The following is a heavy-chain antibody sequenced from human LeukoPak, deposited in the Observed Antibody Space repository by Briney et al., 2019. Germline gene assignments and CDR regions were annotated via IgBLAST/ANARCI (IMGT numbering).Heavy chain of an antibody. D-gene: IGHD7-27*01. Sequence: PGGSLRLSCAASGFTFSSYWMHWVRQAPGKGLVWVSRINSDGSSTSYADSVKGRFTISRDNAKNTLYLQMNSLRAEDMAVYYCARVYDVNWGGFDYWGQGTLVTVSS. CDR2: INSDGSST. CDR1: GFTFSSYW. J-gene: IGHJ4*02. V-gene: IGHV3-74*01. CDR3: ARVYDVNWGGFDY.